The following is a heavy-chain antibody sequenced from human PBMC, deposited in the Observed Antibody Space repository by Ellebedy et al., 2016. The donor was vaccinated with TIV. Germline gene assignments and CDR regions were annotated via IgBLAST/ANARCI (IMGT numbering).Heavy chain of an antibody. CDR2: ITDSGGNK. CDR3: ARDPVDVGPAFDV. V-gene: IGHV3-23*01. Sequence: GESLKISCAASGLTFSSHAMSWVRQAPGKGLEWVSSITDSGGNKYYADSVKGRFTISRDNSKDTLYLQGNSLRAEDTAIYYCARDPVDVGPAFDVWGQGTMVTVSS. J-gene: IGHJ3*01. D-gene: IGHD4-23*01. CDR1: GLTFSSHA.